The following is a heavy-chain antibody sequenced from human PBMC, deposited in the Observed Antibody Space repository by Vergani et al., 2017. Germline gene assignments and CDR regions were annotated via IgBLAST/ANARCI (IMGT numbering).Heavy chain of an antibody. J-gene: IGHJ5*02. CDR1: VFTFNEYC. Sequence: EVELVESGGGLVQPGGSLRLSCAASVFTFNEYCMHWARQVPGKGLVWVSGMNGDGDTISYADSVKGRFTISRDNAKNTLFLQMNSLRAEDTAVYYCARARKFRFGVVWENWFDPWGQGTLVTVSS. CDR2: MNGDGDTI. V-gene: IGHV3-74*01. D-gene: IGHD3-3*01. CDR3: ARARKFRFGVVWENWFDP.